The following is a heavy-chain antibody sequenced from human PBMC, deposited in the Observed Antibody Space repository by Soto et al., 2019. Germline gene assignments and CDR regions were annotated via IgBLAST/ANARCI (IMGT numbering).Heavy chain of an antibody. CDR1: GGSISSGGYY. D-gene: IGHD5-12*01. Sequence: SETLSLTCTVSGGSISSGGYYWSWIRQHPGKGLEWIGYLYYRGNTNYTPSLRGRVTISVDSPKNQFSLTLSSVTAADTAVYYCARHRRAYSGYDHFEYWGQGTPVTVSS. CDR2: LYYRGNT. CDR3: ARHRRAYSGYDHFEY. V-gene: IGHV4-61*08. J-gene: IGHJ4*02.